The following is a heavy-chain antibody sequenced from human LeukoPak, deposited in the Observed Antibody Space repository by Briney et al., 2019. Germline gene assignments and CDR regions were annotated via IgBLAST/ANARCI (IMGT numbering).Heavy chain of an antibody. Sequence: GGSLRLSCAASGFTVSSNYMSWVRQAPGKGLEWVSVIYSGGSTYYADSVKGRFTISRDNSRNTLYLQMNSLRAEDTAVYYCARRRMATFDYWGQGTLVTVSS. D-gene: IGHD5-24*01. V-gene: IGHV3-53*01. CDR2: IYSGGST. J-gene: IGHJ4*02. CDR3: ARRRMATFDY. CDR1: GFTVSSNY.